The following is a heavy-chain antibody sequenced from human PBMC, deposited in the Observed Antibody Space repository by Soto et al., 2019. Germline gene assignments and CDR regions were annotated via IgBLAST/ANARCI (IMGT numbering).Heavy chain of an antibody. V-gene: IGHV3-9*01. CDR1: GFTFDDYA. CDR2: ISWNSGSI. CDR3: AVANSRVVVAAIAFDI. D-gene: IGHD2-15*01. Sequence: EVQLVESGGGLVQPGRSLRLSCAASGFTFDDYAMHWVRQAPGKGLEWVSGISWNSGSIGYADSVKGRFTISRDNAKNSLYLQMNSLRVEDTALYYCAVANSRVVVAAIAFDIWGQGTMVTVSS. J-gene: IGHJ3*02.